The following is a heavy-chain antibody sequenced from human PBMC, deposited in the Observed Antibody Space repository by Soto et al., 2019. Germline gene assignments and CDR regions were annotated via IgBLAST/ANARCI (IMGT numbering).Heavy chain of an antibody. Sequence: SETLSLTCDVSGDSISTSSYYWGWIRQPPGKGLEWIASIYYSGATYYNPSLQSRITIAVDTSNNRFSLTLSALTAADTALYFCARLASSGYLQTWGQGSLVTVSS. D-gene: IGHD6-13*01. V-gene: IGHV4-39*02. CDR1: GDSISTSSYY. CDR2: IYYSGAT. CDR3: ARLASSGYLQT. J-gene: IGHJ1*01.